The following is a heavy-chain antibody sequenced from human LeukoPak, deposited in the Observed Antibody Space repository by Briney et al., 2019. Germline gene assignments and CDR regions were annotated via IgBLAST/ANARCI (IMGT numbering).Heavy chain of an antibody. D-gene: IGHD4-11*01. V-gene: IGHV1-3*01. CDR3: ARVVVNTYAEYFQH. Sequence: GASVKVSCKASGYTFTSYAMHWVRQAPGQRLEWMGWINAGNGNTKYSQKFQGRVTITRDTSTSTVYMELSSLRSEDTAVYYCARVVVNTYAEYFQHWGQGTLVTVSS. J-gene: IGHJ1*01. CDR1: GYTFTSYA. CDR2: INAGNGNT.